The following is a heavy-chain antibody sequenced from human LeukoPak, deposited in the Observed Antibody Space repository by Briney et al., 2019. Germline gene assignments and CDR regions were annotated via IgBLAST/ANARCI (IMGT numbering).Heavy chain of an antibody. Sequence: PGGSLRLSCAASGFTFSSYWMHWVRQAPGKGLVWVSRINSDGSGTIYADSVKGRFTISRDNAKNTLDLQMNSLRAEDTAVYYCARGEKSWINGFDLWGQGTLVTVSS. CDR2: INSDGSGT. V-gene: IGHV3-74*01. CDR3: ARGEKSWINGFDL. J-gene: IGHJ4*02. D-gene: IGHD2-8*01. CDR1: GFTFSSYW.